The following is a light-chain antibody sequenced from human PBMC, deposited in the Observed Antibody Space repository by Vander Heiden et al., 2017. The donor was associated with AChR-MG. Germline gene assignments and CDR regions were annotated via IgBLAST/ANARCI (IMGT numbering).Light chain of an antibody. CDR3: SSYTTTNTPV. Sequence: QSALTQPASVSGSPGQSIPIACTGTSSDIGGYNYVSWYQQYPGKAPKLIIYDVSNRPSGVSTRFSASKSGNTASLTISGLQSEDEAHYYCSSYTTTNTPVFGGGTKLTVL. CDR2: DVS. V-gene: IGLV2-14*03. CDR1: SSDIGGYNY. J-gene: IGLJ2*01.